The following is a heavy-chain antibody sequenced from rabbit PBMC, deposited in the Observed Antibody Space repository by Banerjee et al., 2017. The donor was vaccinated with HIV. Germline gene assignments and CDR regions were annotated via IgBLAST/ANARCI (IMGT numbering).Heavy chain of an antibody. CDR3: ARAGYVGVGYTTHFNL. CDR1: GFSFSSSYY. CDR2: IYGGSSGTT. J-gene: IGHJ4*01. V-gene: IGHV1S40*01. D-gene: IGHD4-2*01. Sequence: QSLEESGGDLVKPGASLTLTCTASGFSFSSSYYMCWVRQAPGKGLEWIACIYGGSSGTTYYGSGEKALFTISRHNAQNTLYLQLNSLTAADTATYFCARAGYVGVGYTTHFNLWGPGTLVTVS.